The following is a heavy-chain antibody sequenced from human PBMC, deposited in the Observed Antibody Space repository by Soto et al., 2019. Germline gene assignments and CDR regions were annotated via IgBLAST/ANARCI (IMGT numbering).Heavy chain of an antibody. V-gene: IGHV1-69*08. J-gene: IGHJ6*02. CDR3: AGVAVVAVNYALEF. CDR1: GGTFRSDT. D-gene: IGHD3-3*01. CDR2: FTPILGRA. Sequence: QVQLVQSGAEVKKPGSSVKVSCKASGGTFRSDTVNWVRQAPGQGLEWMGRFTPILGRADYAQKFQGRVTITADKSTSVVYMESGCLRSKDTAVYDCAGVAVVAVNYALEFWGQGTTVTVSS.